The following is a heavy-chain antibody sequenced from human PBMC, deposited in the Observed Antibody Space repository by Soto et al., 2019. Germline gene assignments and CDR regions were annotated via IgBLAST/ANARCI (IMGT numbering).Heavy chain of an antibody. CDR2: IYYSGST. CDR3: ARPGYGDYVDY. J-gene: IGHJ4*02. CDR1: GGSISSSSYY. Sequence: PSETLSLTCTVSGGSISSSSYYWGWIRQPPGNGLEWIGSIYYSGSTYYNPSLKSRVTISVDTSKNQFSPKLSSVTAADTAVYYCARPGYGDYVDYWGQGTLVTVSS. D-gene: IGHD4-17*01. V-gene: IGHV4-39*01.